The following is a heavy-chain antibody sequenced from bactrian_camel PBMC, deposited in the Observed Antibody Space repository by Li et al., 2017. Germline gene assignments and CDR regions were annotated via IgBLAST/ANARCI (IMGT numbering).Heavy chain of an antibody. D-gene: IGHD4*01. Sequence: HVQLVESGGELVQPGGSLRLSCGASGFTFSRYAMNWVRQAPGKGLEWVSSILTDGSKTYYSDSVKGRFSISRDNAKNAVNLLINSLKAEDTALYYCATVAGSFSSDYARARAYVYWGQGTQVTVS. CDR3: ATVAGSFSSDYARARAYVY. J-gene: IGHJ4*01. V-gene: IGHV3S7*01. CDR2: ILTDGSKT. CDR1: GFTFSRYA.